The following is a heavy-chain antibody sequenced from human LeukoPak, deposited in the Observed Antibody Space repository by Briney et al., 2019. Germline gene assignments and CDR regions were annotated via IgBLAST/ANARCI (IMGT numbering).Heavy chain of an antibody. CDR3: ARIGYSYGPLGYYYYMDV. J-gene: IGHJ6*03. Sequence: GGSLRLSCAASGFTVSSNYMSWVRQAPGKGLEWVSVIYSGGSTYYADSVKGRFTISRDNSKNTLYLQMNSLRAEDTAVYYCARIGYSYGPLGYYYYMDVWGKGTTVTISS. CDR1: GFTVSSNY. CDR2: IYSGGST. V-gene: IGHV3-66*01. D-gene: IGHD5-18*01.